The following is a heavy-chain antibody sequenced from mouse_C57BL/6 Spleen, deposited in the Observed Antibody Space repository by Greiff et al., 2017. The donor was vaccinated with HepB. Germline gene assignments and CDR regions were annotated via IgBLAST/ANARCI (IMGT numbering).Heavy chain of an antibody. CDR3: ATLITTVVATDYAMDY. CDR2: IWGDGST. V-gene: IGHV2-3*01. CDR1: GFSLTSYG. D-gene: IGHD1-1*01. Sequence: VQLQESGPGLVAPSQRLSITCTVSGFSLTSYGVSWVRQPPGKGLEWLGVIWGDGSTNYHSALISRLSISKDNSTSQVFLKLNSLQTDDTATYYCATLITTVVATDYAMDYWGQGTSVTVSS. J-gene: IGHJ4*01.